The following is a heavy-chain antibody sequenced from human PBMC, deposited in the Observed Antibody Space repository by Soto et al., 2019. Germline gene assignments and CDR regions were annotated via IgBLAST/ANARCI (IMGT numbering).Heavy chain of an antibody. CDR2: IYYSGST. V-gene: IGHV4-30-4*01. J-gene: IGHJ4*02. CDR3: ASLLWLGPSEGDFDY. Sequence: SETLSLTCTVSGGSISSGDYYWSWIRQPPGKGLEWIGYIYYSGSTYYNPSLKSRVTISVDTSKNQFSLKLSSVTAADTAVYYCASLLWLGPSEGDFDYWGQGTLVTVSS. CDR1: GGSISSGDYY. D-gene: IGHD3-10*01.